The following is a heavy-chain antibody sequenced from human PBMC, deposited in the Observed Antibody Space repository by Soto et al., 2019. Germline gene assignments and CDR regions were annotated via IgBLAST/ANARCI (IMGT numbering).Heavy chain of an antibody. V-gene: IGHV3-9*01. CDR3: AKATRPAGAAGEYFYGMDV. CDR2: ISWNSGSI. Sequence: EVQLVESGGGLVQPGRSQRLSCAASGFTFDDYGMHWVRQVPGKGLEWVSGISWNSGSIGYADAVKGRFTISRDNAKNSLYLQMNSLRTEDTAFYYCAKATRPAGAAGEYFYGMDVWGQGTTVTVSS. D-gene: IGHD6-13*01. CDR1: GFTFDDYG. J-gene: IGHJ6*02.